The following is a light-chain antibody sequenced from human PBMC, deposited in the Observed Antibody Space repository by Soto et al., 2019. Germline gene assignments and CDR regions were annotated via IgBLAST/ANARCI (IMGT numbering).Light chain of an antibody. J-gene: IGKJ5*01. CDR1: QDISVY. V-gene: IGKV1-27*01. CDR3: QKFKPAPLT. CDR2: SAS. Sequence: DIQMTQSPSSLSASVGDRVTITCRASQDISVYLAWYQQKPGKVPKLLIYSASTLQSGVPSRFSGSGSGTDFTLTISSLQPEDVATYYCQKFKPAPLTFGQGTRLEIK.